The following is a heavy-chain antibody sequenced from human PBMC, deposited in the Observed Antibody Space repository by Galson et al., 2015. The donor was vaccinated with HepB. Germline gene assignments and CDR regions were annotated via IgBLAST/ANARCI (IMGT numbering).Heavy chain of an antibody. CDR1: GYTLTDIS. CDR2: SDPESGER. D-gene: IGHD3-3*01. J-gene: IGHJ4*02. V-gene: IGHV1-24*01. Sequence: SVKVSCKVSGYTLTDISMYWLRRVPGKGLEFMGGSDPESGERMYGQTFQGRVTLTEDTTTDTAYMELRSLRSEDTALYYCATADYWRGYLHYWGQGTLVT. CDR3: ATADYWRGYLHY.